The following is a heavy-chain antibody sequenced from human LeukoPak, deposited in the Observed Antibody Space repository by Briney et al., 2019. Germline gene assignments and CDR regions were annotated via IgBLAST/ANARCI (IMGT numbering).Heavy chain of an antibody. CDR3: ARECGSIAARPWDY. J-gene: IGHJ4*02. D-gene: IGHD6-6*01. V-gene: IGHV1-8*03. CDR2: MNPNSGNT. Sequence: ASVKVSCKASGYTFTSYDINWVRQATGQGLEWMGWMNPNSGNTGYAQKFQGRVTITRNTSISTAYMELSSLRSEDTAVYYCARECGSIAARPWDYWGQGTLVTVSS. CDR1: GYTFTSYD.